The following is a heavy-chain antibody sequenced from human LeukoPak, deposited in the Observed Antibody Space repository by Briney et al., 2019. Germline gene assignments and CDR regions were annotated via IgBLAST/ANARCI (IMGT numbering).Heavy chain of an antibody. Sequence: PSETLSLTCTVSGGSISNYYWSWIRQPPGKGLEWIGYIYYSGSTNYNPSLRGRVTISVDTSKNQFSLKLSSVTAADTAVYYCARDTGTVVDYWGQGTLVTVSS. CDR3: ARDTGTVVDY. CDR1: GGSISNYY. CDR2: IYYSGST. J-gene: IGHJ4*02. D-gene: IGHD4-23*01. V-gene: IGHV4-59*01.